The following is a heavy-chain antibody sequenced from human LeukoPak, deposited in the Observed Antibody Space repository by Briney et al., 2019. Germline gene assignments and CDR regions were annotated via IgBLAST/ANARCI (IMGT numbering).Heavy chain of an antibody. V-gene: IGHV3-74*01. CDR2: INSDGSST. J-gene: IGHJ3*02. CDR1: GFTFSGYW. Sequence: PGGSLRLSCAASGFTFSGYWMHWVRQAPGKGLVWVSRINSDGSSTSYADSVKGRFTISRDNSKTTLYLQMNSLRAEDTAVYYCARGLSTVNDALDIWGQGTMVTVSS. D-gene: IGHD2-2*01. CDR3: ARGLSTVNDALDI.